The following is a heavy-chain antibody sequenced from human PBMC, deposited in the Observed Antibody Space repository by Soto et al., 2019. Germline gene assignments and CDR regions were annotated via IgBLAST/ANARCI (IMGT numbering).Heavy chain of an antibody. CDR1: GYSFTAYY. CDR2: INPDSGGT. Sequence: ASVKVSCKASGYSFTAYYIHWVRQAPGQRLEWMGWINPDSGGTDYAQKFEGWVTLTRDTCIDTVYMELTRLKSNDTAVYYCARAVARDGSSWYRGGYGSWGQGTQVTVSS. D-gene: IGHD1-26*01. V-gene: IGHV1-2*04. J-gene: IGHJ4*02. CDR3: ARAVARDGSSWYRGGYGS.